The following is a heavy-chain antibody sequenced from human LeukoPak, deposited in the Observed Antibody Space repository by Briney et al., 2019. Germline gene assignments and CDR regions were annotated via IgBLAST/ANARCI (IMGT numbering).Heavy chain of an antibody. V-gene: IGHV3-53*01. Sequence: GGSLRLSCAASGFSVSSNYMTWVREAPGKGLEWVSIISSGGTTYYADSVKGRFIISRENSKNTLFLQMNNLRAEDTAVYYCAGDSTGYYYFDYWGQGTLVTLSS. CDR3: AGDSTGYYYFDY. CDR2: ISSGGTT. J-gene: IGHJ4*02. CDR1: GFSVSSNY. D-gene: IGHD3-22*01.